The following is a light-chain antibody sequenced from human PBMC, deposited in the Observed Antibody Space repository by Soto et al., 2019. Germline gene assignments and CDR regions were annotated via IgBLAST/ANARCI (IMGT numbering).Light chain of an antibody. CDR2: EVS. CDR3: MQAIQFPLFS. J-gene: IGKJ3*01. CDR1: QSLLHSDAKTY. Sequence: DIVLTQTPLSLSVTPGQPASISCKSSQSLLHSDAKTYLYWYLQKPGQPPHLLIYEVSNRFSGXRXRXXGSGSGRDVTLKISRVEAEDVGVYYCMQAIQFPLFSFGPGTKVDIK. V-gene: IGKV2D-29*01.